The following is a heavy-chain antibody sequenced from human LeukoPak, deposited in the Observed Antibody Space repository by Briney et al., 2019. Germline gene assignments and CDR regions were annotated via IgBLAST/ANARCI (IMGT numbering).Heavy chain of an antibody. CDR1: GFSISNCY. V-gene: IGHV4-59*08. CDR3: ARITMIPTDAFDI. D-gene: IGHD3-22*01. Sequence: SETPSLTCTVSGFSISNCYWSWIRQPPGKGLEWIGYIYYSGSTNYNPSLKSRVTISVDTSKNQFSLKLSTVTAAVTAVYYCARITMIPTDAFDIWGQGTMVTVSS. J-gene: IGHJ3*02. CDR2: IYYSGST.